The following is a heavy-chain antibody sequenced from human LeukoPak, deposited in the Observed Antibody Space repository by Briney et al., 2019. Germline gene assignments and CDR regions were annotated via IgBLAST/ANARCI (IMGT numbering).Heavy chain of an antibody. CDR3: ARDSVGARYCSSTSCNDAFDI. V-gene: IGHV4-31*03. Sequence: SETLSLTCTVSGGSISSGGYYWSWIRQHPGKGLEWIGYIYYSGSTYYNPSLKSRVTISVDTSKNQFSLKLSSVTAADTAVYYCARDSVGARYCSSTSCNDAFDIWGQGTMVTVSS. CDR2: IYYSGST. D-gene: IGHD2-2*01. J-gene: IGHJ3*02. CDR1: GGSISSGGYY.